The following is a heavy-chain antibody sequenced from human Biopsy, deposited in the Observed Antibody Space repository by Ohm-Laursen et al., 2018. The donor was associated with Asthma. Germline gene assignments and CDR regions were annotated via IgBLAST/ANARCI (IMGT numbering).Heavy chain of an antibody. J-gene: IGHJ3*02. V-gene: IGHV3-30*03. CDR1: GFSFSTYW. CDR2: ISSDGHNK. Sequence: SLRLSCSASGFSFSTYWMHWVRQAPGKGLEWVAPISSDGHNKYYKDSVKGRFTISRDNSKLRLYLEINSLRVEDSAVYYCARQSGQDYGDSSGFDIWGQGTKVAVSS. D-gene: IGHD3-22*01. CDR3: ARQSGQDYGDSSGFDI.